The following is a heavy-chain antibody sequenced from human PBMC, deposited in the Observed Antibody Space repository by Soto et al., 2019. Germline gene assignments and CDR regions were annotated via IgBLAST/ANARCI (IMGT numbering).Heavy chain of an antibody. J-gene: IGHJ6*02. CDR2: IRSKANSYAT. CDR3: TRPLSTMLDLVHGMDV. V-gene: IGHV3-73*01. D-gene: IGHD3-10*01. CDR1: GFTFSGSA. Sequence: GGSLRLSCAASGFTFSGSAMHWVRQASGKGLEWVGRIRSKANSYATAYAASVKGRFTISRDDSKNTAYLQMNSLKTEDTAVYYCTRPLSTMLDLVHGMDVWGQGTTVTVSS.